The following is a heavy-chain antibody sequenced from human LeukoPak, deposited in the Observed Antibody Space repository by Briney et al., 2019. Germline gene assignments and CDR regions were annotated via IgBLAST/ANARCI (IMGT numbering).Heavy chain of an antibody. CDR1: GFTFSSYA. V-gene: IGHV3-30-3*01. D-gene: IGHD1-26*01. Sequence: GGSLRLSCAASGFTFSSYAMHWVRQAPGKGLEWVAVISYDGSNKYYADSVKGRFTISRDNSKNTLYLQMNSLRAEDTAVYYCARNQGHYNGNWYYFDYWGQGTLVTVSS. CDR2: ISYDGSNK. CDR3: ARNQGHYNGNWYYFDY. J-gene: IGHJ4*02.